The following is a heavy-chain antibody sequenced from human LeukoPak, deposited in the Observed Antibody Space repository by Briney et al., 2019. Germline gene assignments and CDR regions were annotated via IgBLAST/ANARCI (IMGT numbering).Heavy chain of an antibody. CDR3: TTEGVVVAATIDC. V-gene: IGHV3-73*01. CDR2: IKNKAGNYAT. CDR1: GFTFSGSA. D-gene: IGHD2-15*01. J-gene: IGHJ4*02. Sequence: GGSLKLSCAASGFTFSGSAIHWVRQASGKGLEWVGRIKNKAGNYATAYTASVKGRFTISRDDSKSTAYLQMNSLKTEDTAVYYCTTEGVVVAATIDCWGQGTLVTVSS.